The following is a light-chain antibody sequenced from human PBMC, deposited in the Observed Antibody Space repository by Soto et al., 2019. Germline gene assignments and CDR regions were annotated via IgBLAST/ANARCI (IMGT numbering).Light chain of an antibody. V-gene: IGLV7-43*01. CDR2: STL. J-gene: IGLJ3*02. CDR1: TGAVTNNYY. CDR3: LIYYHSTWV. Sequence: QAVVTQEPSLTVSPGGTVTLTCTSSTGAVTNNYYPNWFQQKPGQAPRALIYSTLNKHSWTPARFSGFLLGGKAALTLSGVQPEDEAAYFCLIYYHSTWVFGGGTKLTVL.